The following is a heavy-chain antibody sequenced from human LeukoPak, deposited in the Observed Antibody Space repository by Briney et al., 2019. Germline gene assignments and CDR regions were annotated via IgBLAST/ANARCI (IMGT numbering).Heavy chain of an antibody. D-gene: IGHD2-15*01. CDR2: IYYSGST. Sequence: SETLSLTCTVFGGSISSYYWSWIRQPPGKGLEWIGYIYYSGSTNYNPSLKSRVTISVGTSKNQFSLKLSSVTAADTAVYYCARSVEGYCSGGSCYSYYYYMDVWGKGTTVTVSS. CDR1: GGSISSYY. V-gene: IGHV4-59*01. CDR3: ARSVEGYCSGGSCYSYYYYMDV. J-gene: IGHJ6*03.